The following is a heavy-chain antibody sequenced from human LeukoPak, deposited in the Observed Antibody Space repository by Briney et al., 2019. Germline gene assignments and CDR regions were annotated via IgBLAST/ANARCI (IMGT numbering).Heavy chain of an antibody. CDR1: GYTFTSYD. D-gene: IGHD4-17*01. CDR3: ARGDGDYEPQYYYYMDV. CDR2: MNPNSGNT. V-gene: IGHV1-8*01. Sequence: GASVKVSCKASGYTFTSYDINWVRQATGQGLEWMGWMNPNSGNTGYAQKFQGRVTMTRNTSISTAYMELSSLRSEDTAVYYCARGDGDYEPQYYYYMDVWGKGTTVTISS. J-gene: IGHJ6*03.